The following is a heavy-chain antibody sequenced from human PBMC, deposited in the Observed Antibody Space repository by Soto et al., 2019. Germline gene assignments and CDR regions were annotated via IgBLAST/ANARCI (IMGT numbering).Heavy chain of an antibody. CDR2: VYHNGIM. CDR3: AALWFGGLAFNY. J-gene: IGHJ4*01. Sequence: LSLTCSVSGYSIRSGYYWGWVRQAPGKGLEWLGSVYHNGIMFHNPSFQSRVTISVDTSKNQFSLNLRSVTAADTAVYYCAALWFGGLAFNYWGHGILVTVSS. D-gene: IGHD3-10*01. CDR1: GYSIRSGYY. V-gene: IGHV4-38-2*02.